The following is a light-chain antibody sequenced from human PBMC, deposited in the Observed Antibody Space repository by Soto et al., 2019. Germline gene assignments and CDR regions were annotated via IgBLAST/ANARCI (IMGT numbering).Light chain of an antibody. Sequence: EIVLTQSPGTLSLSPGERATLSCRASQSVSSSFLAWYQQKPGQAPRLLIYGASSRATGIPDRFSGSGSGTDFTLTISRREPEDVAVYYCQQYCISPLTFGGGTKVEIK. V-gene: IGKV3-20*01. CDR1: QSVSSSF. CDR3: QQYCISPLT. CDR2: GAS. J-gene: IGKJ4*01.